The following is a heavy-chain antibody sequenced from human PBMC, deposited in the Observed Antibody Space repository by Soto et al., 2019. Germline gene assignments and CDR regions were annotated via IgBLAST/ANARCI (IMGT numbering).Heavy chain of an antibody. CDR3: ARDNVMYSSSGYYFDY. D-gene: IGHD6-6*01. J-gene: IGHJ4*02. CDR1: SGSISSSNW. CDR2: IYHSGST. Sequence: QVQLQESGPGLVKPSGTLSLTCAVSSGSISSSNWWSWVRQPPGKGLEWIGEIYHSGSTNYNPSLKSRVTISVAKSKNQFSLKLSSVTAADTAVYYCARDNVMYSSSGYYFDYWGQGTLVTVSS. V-gene: IGHV4-4*02.